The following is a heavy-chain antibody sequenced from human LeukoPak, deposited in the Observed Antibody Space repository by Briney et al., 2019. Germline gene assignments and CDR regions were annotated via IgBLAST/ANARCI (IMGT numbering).Heavy chain of an antibody. Sequence: GASLRLSWAASGFSLSTYGVSWVRQPPGKGLEWVSGITGTGGSTYYADSVKGRFTVSRDTSKNTLYLQMNSLRAEDTAIYYCAKDHGTAVAGFYYWGQGTLVTVSS. J-gene: IGHJ4*02. CDR3: AKDHGTAVAGFYY. CDR2: ITGTGGST. CDR1: GFSLSTYG. V-gene: IGHV3-23*01. D-gene: IGHD6-19*01.